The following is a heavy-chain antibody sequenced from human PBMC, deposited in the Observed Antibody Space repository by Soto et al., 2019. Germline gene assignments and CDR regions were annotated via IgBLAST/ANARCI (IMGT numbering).Heavy chain of an antibody. CDR3: ARDSGSGTSLWFDP. CDR2: IYYSGST. Sequence: SETLSLTCTVSGGSISSGGYYWSWIRQHPGKGLEWIGYIYYSGSTCYNPSLKSRVTISVDTSKNQFSLKLSSVTAADTAVYYCARDSGSGTSLWFDPWGQGTLVTVSS. J-gene: IGHJ5*02. CDR1: GGSISSGGYY. D-gene: IGHD1-7*01. V-gene: IGHV4-31*03.